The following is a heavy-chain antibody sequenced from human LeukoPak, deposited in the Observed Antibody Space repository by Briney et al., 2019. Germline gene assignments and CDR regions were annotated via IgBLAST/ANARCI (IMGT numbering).Heavy chain of an antibody. Sequence: GGSLRLSCAASGFTFSSYAMHWVRQAPGKGLEWVAVISYDGSNKYYADSVKGRFTISRDNAKNSLYLQMNSLRAEDTAVYYCARAGMATPHDAFDIWGQGTMVTVSS. CDR1: GFTFSSYA. CDR3: ARAGMATPHDAFDI. J-gene: IGHJ3*02. CDR2: ISYDGSNK. V-gene: IGHV3-30*04. D-gene: IGHD5-24*01.